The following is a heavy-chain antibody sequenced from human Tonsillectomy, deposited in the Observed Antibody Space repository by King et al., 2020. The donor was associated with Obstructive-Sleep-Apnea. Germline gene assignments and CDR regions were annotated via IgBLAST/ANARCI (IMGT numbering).Heavy chain of an antibody. CDR3: ARGDNDYDFDC. CDR1: GYSFTSYL. D-gene: IGHD4-17*01. V-gene: IGHV5-51*01. Sequence: VQLVESGAEVKKPGESLKISCKGSGYSFTSYLIGWVCQMPGKGLEWMGIIYPGDSDTRYSPSFQGQVTNSAYKSISTAYLQWNSLKASDTAMYYCARGDNDYDFDCWGQGTLVTVSS. CDR2: IYPGDSDT. J-gene: IGHJ4*02.